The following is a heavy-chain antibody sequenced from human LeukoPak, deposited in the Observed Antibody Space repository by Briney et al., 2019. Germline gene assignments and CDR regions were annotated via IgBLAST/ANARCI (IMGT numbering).Heavy chain of an antibody. J-gene: IGHJ4*02. V-gene: IGHV3-21*01. CDR1: GFTVNRTY. CDR3: ARDLRQWLVDY. D-gene: IGHD6-19*01. CDR2: ISSSASYM. Sequence: GGSLRLSCAASGFTVNRTYMSWVRQAPGKGLEWVSSISSSASYMSYVDSVKGRFTISRDNAKNSLYLQMNSLRVEDTAVYYCARDLRQWLVDYWGQGTPVTVSS.